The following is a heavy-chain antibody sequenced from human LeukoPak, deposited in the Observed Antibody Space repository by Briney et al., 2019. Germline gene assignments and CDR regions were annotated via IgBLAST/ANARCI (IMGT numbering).Heavy chain of an antibody. CDR2: IYYSGST. V-gene: IGHV4-61*01. CDR1: GGSVSSGSYY. J-gene: IGHJ4*02. CDR3: AKGGYCSGGSCYARFDY. Sequence: SETLSLTCTVSGGSVSSGSYYWSWIRQPPGKGLEWIGYIYYSGSTNYNPSLKSRVTISVDTSKNQFSLKLSSVTAADTAVYYCAKGGYCSGGSCYARFDYWGLGTLVTVSS. D-gene: IGHD2-15*01.